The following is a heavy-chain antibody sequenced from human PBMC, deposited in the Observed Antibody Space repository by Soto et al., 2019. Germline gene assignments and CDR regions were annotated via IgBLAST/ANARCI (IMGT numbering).Heavy chain of an antibody. Sequence: QLQLQESGPGLVKPSETLSLTCTVSGGSISSSSYYWGWIRQPPGKGLEWIGSIYYSGSTYYNPSLKSRVTISVDTSKNQFSLKLSSVTAADTAVYYCARGETMVRGVNWFDPWGQGTLVTVSS. V-gene: IGHV4-39*01. CDR1: GGSISSSSYY. CDR2: IYYSGST. CDR3: ARGETMVRGVNWFDP. J-gene: IGHJ5*02. D-gene: IGHD3-10*01.